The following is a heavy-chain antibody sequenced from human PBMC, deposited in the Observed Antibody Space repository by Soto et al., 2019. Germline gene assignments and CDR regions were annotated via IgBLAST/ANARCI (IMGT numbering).Heavy chain of an antibody. Sequence: LSLTCAASGFTFSSYSMNWVRQAPGKGLEWVSSISSSSSYIYYADSVKGRFTISRDNAKNSLYLQMNSLRAEDTAVYYCARDPQRVDVVVPAAIGGYYYGMDVWGQGTTVTVSS. D-gene: IGHD2-2*02. CDR2: ISSSSSYI. V-gene: IGHV3-21*01. CDR3: ARDPQRVDVVVPAAIGGYYYGMDV. J-gene: IGHJ6*02. CDR1: GFTFSSYS.